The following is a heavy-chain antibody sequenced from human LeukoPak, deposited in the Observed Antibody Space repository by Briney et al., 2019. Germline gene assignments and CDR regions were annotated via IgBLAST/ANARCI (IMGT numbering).Heavy chain of an antibody. J-gene: IGHJ4*02. Sequence: PGGSLRLSCAASGFTFSSYFMSWVRQVPGKGLEWVAAISGSGDGTHYPDSVKGRFTISRDNSKNTLYLQMNSLRAEATAVYHCAKESHGGRRGFDSWGQGTLVTVSS. CDR1: GFTFSSYF. V-gene: IGHV3-23*01. CDR3: AKESHGGRRGFDS. D-gene: IGHD4-23*01. CDR2: ISGSGDGT.